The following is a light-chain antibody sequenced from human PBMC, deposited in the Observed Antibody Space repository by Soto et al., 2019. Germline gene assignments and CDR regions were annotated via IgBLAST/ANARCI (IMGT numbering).Light chain of an antibody. CDR3: SSYAGSNNPVVD. CDR1: SSDVGGFNY. Sequence: QSALTQPPSASGSPGQSITISCTGTSSDVGGFNYVSWHQQHPGKAPKIIIYEVTKRPSGVPDRFSGSKSANTASLTVSGLQAEDEADYYGSSYAGSNNPVVDVGTGTKVTV. CDR2: EVT. J-gene: IGLJ1*01. V-gene: IGLV2-8*01.